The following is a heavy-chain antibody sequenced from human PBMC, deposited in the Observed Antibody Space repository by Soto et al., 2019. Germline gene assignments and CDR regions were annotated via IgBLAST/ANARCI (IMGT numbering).Heavy chain of an antibody. CDR2: ISHSGST. CDR3: ARSGDY. Sequence: QVQLQQWGAGLLKPSETLSLTCAVYGGSFSGDYWSWIRQSPGKGLEWIGEISHSGSTNYNPSLKSRVTILVDTSKNQFSLKLSSVTAADTAVYYCARSGDYWGQGTLVTVSS. J-gene: IGHJ4*02. CDR1: GGSFSGDY. V-gene: IGHV4-34*01.